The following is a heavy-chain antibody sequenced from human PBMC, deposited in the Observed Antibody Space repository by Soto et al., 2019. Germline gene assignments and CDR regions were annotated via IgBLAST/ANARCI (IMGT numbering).Heavy chain of an antibody. V-gene: IGHV3-30*18. Sequence: GGSLRRSCAASGFIFSTYGMHWVRQAPGQGLEWVAVISYAGSNIYYADSVKGRFTISRDNSKNSMYLQMNSLRAEDTAVYYCAKRWGATRPKYYYGMDVWGQGTTVTVSS. D-gene: IGHD6-6*01. CDR2: ISYAGSNI. CDR3: AKRWGATRPKYYYGMDV. J-gene: IGHJ6*02. CDR1: GFIFSTYG.